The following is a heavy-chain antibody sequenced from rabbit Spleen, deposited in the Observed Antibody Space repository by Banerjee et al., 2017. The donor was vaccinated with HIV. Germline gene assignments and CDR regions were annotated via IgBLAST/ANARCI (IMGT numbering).Heavy chain of an antibody. CDR1: GFSFSTRYF. CDR3: ARDLAAVIGWNFGL. V-gene: IGHV1S47*01. Sequence: QEQLVESGGGLVQPEGSLTLTCTASGFSFSTRYFMCWVRQAPGKGLEWIGCIGTGSGNTYYASWVNGRFTITRNTNLNTVTLQLNSLTAADTATYFCARDLAAVIGWNFGLWGQGTLVTVS. CDR2: IGTGSGNT. D-gene: IGHD4-2*01. J-gene: IGHJ4*01.